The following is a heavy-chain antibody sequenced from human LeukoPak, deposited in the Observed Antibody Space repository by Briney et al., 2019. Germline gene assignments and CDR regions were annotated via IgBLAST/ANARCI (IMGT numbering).Heavy chain of an antibody. J-gene: IGHJ4*02. CDR2: ISYDGSNK. Sequence: PGGSLRLSCAASGFTFSSYGMHWVRQAPGKGLEWVAVISYDGSNKYYADSVKGRFTISRDNSKNTLYLQMNSLRAEDTAVYYCARDSGLLASTDFDYWGQGTLVTVSS. CDR1: GFTFSSYG. D-gene: IGHD2-21*02. CDR3: ARDSGLLASTDFDY. V-gene: IGHV3-30*03.